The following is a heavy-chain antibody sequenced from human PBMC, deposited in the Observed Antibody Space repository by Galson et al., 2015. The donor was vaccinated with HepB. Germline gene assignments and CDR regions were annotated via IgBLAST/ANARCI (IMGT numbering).Heavy chain of an antibody. V-gene: IGHV1-69*13. CDR2: IIPIFGTA. D-gene: IGHD2-21*02. J-gene: IGHJ4*02. Sequence: SVKVSCKASGGTFSSYAISWVRQAPGQGLEWMGGIIPIFGTANYAQKFQGRVTITADESTSTAYMELSSLRSEDTAVYYCARGGGCGGDCYSDFDYWGQGTLVTVSS. CDR3: ARGGGCGGDCYSDFDY. CDR1: GGTFSSYA.